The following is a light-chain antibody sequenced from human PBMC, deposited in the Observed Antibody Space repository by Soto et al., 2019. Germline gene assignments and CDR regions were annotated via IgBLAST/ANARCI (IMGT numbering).Light chain of an antibody. V-gene: IGKV3-20*01. CDR1: QSVSSSY. J-gene: IGKJ5*01. CDR3: QQYGSSPIT. CDR2: DAS. Sequence: EIGLAQSPGTLSLSPGERATLSCRASQSVSSSYLAWYQQNPGQAPSLLIYDASRRPTGIPGRFSGSGSGTDFTLTISRLEPEDFAVYYCQQYGSSPITFGQGTRLEIK.